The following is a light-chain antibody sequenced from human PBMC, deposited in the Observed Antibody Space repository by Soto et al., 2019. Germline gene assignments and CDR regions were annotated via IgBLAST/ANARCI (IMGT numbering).Light chain of an antibody. Sequence: QSVLTQPPSASGSPGQSVTISCTGTSSDVGGYNYVSWYQQYPGRAPKLMIYEVTKLPSGVPDRFSGSKSGNTASLTVSGLQAEDEADYYRSPYASSNNLYLDLGGETKLTVL. CDR2: EVT. J-gene: IGLJ2*01. V-gene: IGLV2-8*01. CDR1: SSDVGGYNY. CDR3: SPYASSNNLYLD.